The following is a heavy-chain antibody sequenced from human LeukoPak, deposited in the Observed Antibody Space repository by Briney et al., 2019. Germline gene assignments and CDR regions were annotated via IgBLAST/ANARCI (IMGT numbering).Heavy chain of an antibody. CDR1: GGSFSGYY. CDR2: INHSGST. Sequence: SETLSLTCAVYGGSFSGYYWSWIRQPPGKGLEWIGEINHSGSTNYHPSLKSRVTISVDTSKNQFSLKLSSVTAADTAVYYCARGPDAFDIWGQGTMVTVSS. V-gene: IGHV4-34*01. CDR3: ARGPDAFDI. J-gene: IGHJ3*02.